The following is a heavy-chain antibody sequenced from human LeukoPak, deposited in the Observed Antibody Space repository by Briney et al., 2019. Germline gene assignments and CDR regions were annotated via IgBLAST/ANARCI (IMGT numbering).Heavy chain of an antibody. Sequence: GGSLRLSCAASGFTFSDYYMSWIRQAPAKGLEWVSYISSSSSYTNYADSVKGRFTISRDNAKNSLYLQMNSLRAEDTAVYYCARDKGPITIPDYYYGMDVWGQGTTVTVSS. V-gene: IGHV3-11*05. D-gene: IGHD3-9*01. CDR1: GFTFSDYY. J-gene: IGHJ6*02. CDR3: ARDKGPITIPDYYYGMDV. CDR2: ISSSSSYT.